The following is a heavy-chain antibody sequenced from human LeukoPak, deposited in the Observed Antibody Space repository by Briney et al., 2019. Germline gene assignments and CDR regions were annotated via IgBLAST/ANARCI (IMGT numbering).Heavy chain of an antibody. D-gene: IGHD5-12*01. Sequence: GGSLRLSCAVSGLTVNSNYMSWVRQAPGQGLEWVSLLHPGGRTYYADSVKGRFTIFRDNAKNTLHLQVDSLRVEDTAVYFCARDAGGGYDSYGLDVWGHGTTVTVAS. J-gene: IGHJ6*02. CDR3: ARDAGGGYDSYGLDV. V-gene: IGHV3-53*05. CDR1: GLTVNSNY. CDR2: LHPGGRT.